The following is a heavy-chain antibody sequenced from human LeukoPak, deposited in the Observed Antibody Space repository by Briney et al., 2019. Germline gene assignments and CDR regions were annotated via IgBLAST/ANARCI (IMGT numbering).Heavy chain of an antibody. D-gene: IGHD6-19*01. CDR3: ARGRSSGWSAPGSYWYFDL. J-gene: IGHJ2*01. V-gene: IGHV1-69*13. CDR2: IIPIFGTA. Sequence: SLKVSCKASGYTFTSYDISWVRQAPGQGLEWMGGIIPIFGTANYAQKLQGRVTITADESTSTAYMELSSLRSEDTAVYYCARGRSSGWSAPGSYWYFDLWGRGTLVTVSS. CDR1: GYTFTSYD.